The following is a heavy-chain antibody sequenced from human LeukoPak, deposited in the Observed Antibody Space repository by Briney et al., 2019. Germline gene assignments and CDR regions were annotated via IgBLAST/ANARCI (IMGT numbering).Heavy chain of an antibody. V-gene: IGHV1-69*04. J-gene: IGHJ4*02. D-gene: IGHD4-23*01. CDR1: GGTFSSYA. CDR2: IIPILGIA. Sequence: SVKVSCKASGGTFSSYAISWVRQAPGQGLEWMGRIIPILGIANYAQKFQGRVTITADKSTSTAYMELSSLRSEDTAVYYCARGGSRWFYFDYWGQGTLVTVSS. CDR3: ARGGSRWFYFDY.